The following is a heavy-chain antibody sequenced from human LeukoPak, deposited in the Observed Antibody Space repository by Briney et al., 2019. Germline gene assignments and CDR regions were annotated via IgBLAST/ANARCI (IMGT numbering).Heavy chain of an antibody. J-gene: IGHJ5*02. CDR2: IIPIFGTA. V-gene: IGHV1-69*05. CDR3: ARTGEPYDFWSGYYGNWFDP. Sequence: SVKVSCKASGGTFSSYAISWVRQAPGQGLEWMGGIIPIFGTANYARKFQGRVTITTDESTSTAYMELSSLRSEDTAVYYCARTGEPYDFWSGYYGNWFDPWGQGTLVTVSS. CDR1: GGTFSSYA. D-gene: IGHD3-3*01.